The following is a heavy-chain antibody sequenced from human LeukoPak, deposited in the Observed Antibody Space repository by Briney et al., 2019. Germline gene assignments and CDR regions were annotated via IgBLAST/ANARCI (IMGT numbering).Heavy chain of an antibody. V-gene: IGHV4-39*01. CDR1: GVSISSSNSY. J-gene: IGHJ4*02. CDR3: ARQTGSGLFTLP. D-gene: IGHD3/OR15-3a*01. CDR2: IYYTGNT. Sequence: SETLSLTCTVSGVSISSSNSYWGWLRQPPGKGLEWIGSIYYTGNTYYNASLKSRVTISIDTSKNQISLRLTSVTATDTAMYYCARQTGSGLFTLPGGQGTLVTVDS.